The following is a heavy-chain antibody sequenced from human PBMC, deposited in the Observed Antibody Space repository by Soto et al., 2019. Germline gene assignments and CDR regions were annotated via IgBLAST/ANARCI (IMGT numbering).Heavy chain of an antibody. CDR2: ISPAGGTI. Sequence: GGSLRLSCAASGFTFSTYAMSWVRQAPGKGLEWVSAISPAGGTIFYTNSVKGRFTISRDNSKDKLYLQLNNVRADDSAVYYCAKADPSTGPFDYWGQGTLVTVSS. J-gene: IGHJ4*02. CDR1: GFTFSTYA. CDR3: AKADPSTGPFDY. V-gene: IGHV3-23*01. D-gene: IGHD4-17*01.